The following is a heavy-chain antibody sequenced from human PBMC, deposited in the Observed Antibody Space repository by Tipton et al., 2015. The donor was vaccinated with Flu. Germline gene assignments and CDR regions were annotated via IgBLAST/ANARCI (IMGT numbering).Heavy chain of an antibody. Sequence: TLSLTCTVSGASISRGSYYWNWIRQPAGKGLEWIVRIYTNLNTDYKPSLKSRVTISMDRSKNHFSLQLNSVTAADTAIYYCVRGDYGDYDHEADALDTWGQGTLVTVSA. J-gene: IGHJ3*02. V-gene: IGHV4-61*02. CDR3: VRGDYGDYDHEADALDT. CDR1: GASISRGSYY. D-gene: IGHD4-17*01. CDR2: IYTNLNT.